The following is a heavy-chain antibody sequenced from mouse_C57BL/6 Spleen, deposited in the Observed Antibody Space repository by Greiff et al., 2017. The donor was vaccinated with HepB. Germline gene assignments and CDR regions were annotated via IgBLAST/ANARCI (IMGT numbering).Heavy chain of an antibody. CDR1: GFTFSSYG. Sequence: EVQGVESGGDLVKPGGSLKLSCAASGFTFSSYGVSWVRQTPDKRLEWVATISSGGSYTYYPENMKGRFTISRDNAKNTLYLQMSSLKSEDTAMYYCARQGRDAMDYWGQGTSVTVSS. J-gene: IGHJ4*01. CDR3: ARQGRDAMDY. D-gene: IGHD3-3*01. V-gene: IGHV5-6*01. CDR2: ISSGGSYT.